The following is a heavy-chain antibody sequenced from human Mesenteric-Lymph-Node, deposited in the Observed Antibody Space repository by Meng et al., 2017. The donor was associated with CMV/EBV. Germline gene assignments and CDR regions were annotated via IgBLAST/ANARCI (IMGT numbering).Heavy chain of an antibody. Sequence: GGSLRLSCATSGFTFNKHVMYWVRQAPGKGLVWVSSIKNDGTFTAYADSVKGRFTVSRDNAKDTVYLQMNSLTVEDAAVYYCGDFEAGWGQGTLVTVSS. CDR3: GDFEAG. D-gene: IGHD3-3*01. CDR2: IKNDGTFT. CDR1: GFTFNKHV. J-gene: IGHJ4*02. V-gene: IGHV3-74*01.